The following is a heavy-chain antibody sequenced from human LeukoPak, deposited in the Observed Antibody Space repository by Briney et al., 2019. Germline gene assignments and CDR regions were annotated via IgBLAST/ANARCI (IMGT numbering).Heavy chain of an antibody. CDR1: GGTFSSYA. CDR3: ARGRVRGAHFDY. V-gene: IGHV1-8*02. CDR2: MNPNSGNT. Sequence: ASVKVSCKASGGTFSSYAISWVRQAPGQGLEWMGWMNPNSGNTGYAQKFQGRVTMTRNTSISTAYMELSSLRSEDTAVYYCARGRVRGAHFDYWGQGTLVTVSS. J-gene: IGHJ4*02. D-gene: IGHD3-10*01.